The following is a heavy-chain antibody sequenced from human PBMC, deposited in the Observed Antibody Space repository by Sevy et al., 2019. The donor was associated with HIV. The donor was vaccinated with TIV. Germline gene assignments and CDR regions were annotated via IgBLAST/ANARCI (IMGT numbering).Heavy chain of an antibody. V-gene: IGHV3-33*06. Sequence: GGSLRLSCAASGFTFSRNGMHWVRQAPGKGLEWVAGIFYDGNYKYYADSVKGRFSTSRDNSENKLYVQMDSLGVEETAVYYCAKESGSDWYFDYWGQGTLVTVSS. D-gene: IGHD2-21*01. CDR2: IFYDGNYK. CDR1: GFTFSRNG. J-gene: IGHJ4*02. CDR3: AKESGSDWYFDY.